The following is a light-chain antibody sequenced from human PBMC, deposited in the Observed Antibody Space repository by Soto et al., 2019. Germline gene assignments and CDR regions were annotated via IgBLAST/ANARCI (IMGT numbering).Light chain of an antibody. Sequence: EIALTQSPATLSLSPGERATLSCRASQSISRYLAWYQHKPGQAPRLLIYDASNRATGIPARFSGSGSGTDFTLTISSLEPEDFAVYYCQQRGNWPSFGGGTKVEIK. CDR1: QSISRY. CDR2: DAS. J-gene: IGKJ4*01. V-gene: IGKV3-11*01. CDR3: QQRGNWPS.